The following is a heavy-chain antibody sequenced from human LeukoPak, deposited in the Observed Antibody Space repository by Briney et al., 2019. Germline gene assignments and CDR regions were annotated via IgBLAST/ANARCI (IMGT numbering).Heavy chain of an antibody. CDR3: ARAITRGNYFDY. V-gene: IGHV3-30-3*01. Sequence: GVPRRRSCEDCGLTGRSYAMHGVRHAPDKGLEWVAVISYDGSNKYYADSVKGRFTISRENSKNTLYLQMNSLRAEDTAVYYCARAITRGNYFDYWSQGTLVTVSS. D-gene: IGHD7-27*01. CDR2: ISYDGSNK. J-gene: IGHJ4*02. CDR1: GLTGRSYA.